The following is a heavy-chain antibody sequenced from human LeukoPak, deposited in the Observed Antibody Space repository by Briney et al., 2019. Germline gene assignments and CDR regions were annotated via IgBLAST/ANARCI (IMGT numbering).Heavy chain of an antibody. CDR1: GFTFSDYY. CDR3: ARDWGSLRRNWYFDL. Sequence: GGSLRLSCAASGFTFSDYYMSWIRQAPGKGLEWVSYISSSGSTIYYADSVKGRFTISRDNAKNSLYLQMNSLRAEDTALYYCARDWGSLRRNWYFDLWGRGTLVTVSS. D-gene: IGHD3-16*01. CDR2: ISSSGSTI. J-gene: IGHJ2*01. V-gene: IGHV3-11*01.